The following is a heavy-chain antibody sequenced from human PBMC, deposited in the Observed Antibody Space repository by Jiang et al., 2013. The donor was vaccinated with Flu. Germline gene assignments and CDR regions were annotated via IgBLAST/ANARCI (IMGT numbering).Heavy chain of an antibody. CDR3: AITPYLLLWFGDLYYFDY. V-gene: IGHV4-39*01. J-gene: IGHJ4*02. CDR2: IYYSGST. Sequence: GSGLVKPSETLSLTCTVSGGSISSSSYYWGWIRQPPGKGLEWIGSIYYSGSTYYNPSLKSRVTISVDTSKNQFSLKLSSVTAADTAVYYCAITPYLLLWFGDLYYFDYWGQGTLVTVSS. D-gene: IGHD3-10*01. CDR1: GGSISSSSYY.